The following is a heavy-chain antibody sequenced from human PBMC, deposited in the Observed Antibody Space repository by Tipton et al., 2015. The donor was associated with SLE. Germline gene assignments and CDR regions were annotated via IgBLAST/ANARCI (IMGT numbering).Heavy chain of an antibody. CDR2: MNPNSGNT. J-gene: IGHJ4*02. D-gene: IGHD2-2*01. CDR3: ARAPPQVGFDY. Sequence: QLVQSGPEVKKPGASVKVSCKASGYTFTSFDINWVRQATGQGLEWMGWMNPNSGNTAYAQKFQGRVTMTRDTSIGTAYMELSSLRSEDTAVYYCARAPPQVGFDYWGQGTLVTVSS. CDR1: GYTFTSFD. V-gene: IGHV1-8*01.